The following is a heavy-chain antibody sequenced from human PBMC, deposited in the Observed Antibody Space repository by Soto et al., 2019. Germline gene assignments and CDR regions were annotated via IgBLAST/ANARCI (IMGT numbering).Heavy chain of an antibody. CDR2: IYYSGST. J-gene: IGHJ4*02. V-gene: IGHV4-31*11. CDR3: ARETRGGSCYCIDY. Sequence: PSETLSLTCAVYGGSISSGGYYWSWIRQHPGKGLEWIGYIYYSGSTYYNPSLKSRVTISVDTSKNQFSLKLSSVTAADTAVYYCARETRGGSCYCIDYWGQGTLVTVSS. D-gene: IGHD2-15*01. CDR1: GGSISSGGYY.